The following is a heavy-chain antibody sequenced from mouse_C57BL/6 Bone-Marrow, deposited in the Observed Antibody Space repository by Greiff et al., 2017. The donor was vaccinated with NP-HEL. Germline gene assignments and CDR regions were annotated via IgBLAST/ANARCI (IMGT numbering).Heavy chain of an antibody. V-gene: IGHV1-74*01. CDR2: IHPSDSDT. CDR3: AMGGIYDPFAY. D-gene: IGHD2-3*01. J-gene: IGHJ3*01. Sequence: VKLMESGAELVKPGASVKVSCKASGYTFTSYWMHWVQQRPGQGLEWIGRIHPSDSDTNYNQKFKGKATLTVDKSSSTAYMQLSSLTSEDSAVYYCAMGGIYDPFAYWGQGTLVTVSA. CDR1: GYTFTSYW.